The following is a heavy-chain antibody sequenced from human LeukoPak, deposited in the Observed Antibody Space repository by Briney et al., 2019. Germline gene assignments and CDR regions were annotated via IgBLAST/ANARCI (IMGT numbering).Heavy chain of an antibody. Sequence: SVKVSCKASGGTFSSYAISWVRQAPGQGLEWMGRIIPILGIANYAQKFQGRVTITADKSTSTAYTELSSLRSEDTAVYYCARWDTAMVRDYWGQGTLVTVSS. J-gene: IGHJ4*02. V-gene: IGHV1-69*04. CDR2: IIPILGIA. D-gene: IGHD5-18*01. CDR1: GGTFSSYA. CDR3: ARWDTAMVRDY.